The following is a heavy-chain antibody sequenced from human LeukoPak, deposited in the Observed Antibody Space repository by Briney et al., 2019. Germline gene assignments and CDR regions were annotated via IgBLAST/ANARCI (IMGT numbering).Heavy chain of an antibody. Sequence: GRSLRLSCTASGFTFGDYVMSWVRQAPGKGLEWVGFIRNKAYGGTTEYAASVKGRFTISRDDSKSIAYLQMNSLKTEDTAVYYCTRGRDYDILTGYPTPSYWGQGTLVTVSS. D-gene: IGHD3-9*01. CDR3: TRGRDYDILTGYPTPSY. CDR1: GFTFGDYV. J-gene: IGHJ4*02. CDR2: IRNKAYGGTT. V-gene: IGHV3-49*04.